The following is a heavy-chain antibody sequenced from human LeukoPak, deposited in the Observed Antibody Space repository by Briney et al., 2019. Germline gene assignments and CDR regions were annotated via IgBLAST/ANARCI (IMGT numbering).Heavy chain of an antibody. CDR1: EFTFSSFW. V-gene: IGHV3-74*01. Sequence: GGSLRLSCAASEFTFSSFWMHWVRQAPGRGLVWVSRINSDGNITTYAGSVKGRFTISRDNAKNTLYLQMNSLRAEDTAVYYCARGGGSLADSWGQGTLVTVSS. J-gene: IGHJ5*01. CDR3: ARGGGSLADS. D-gene: IGHD3-16*01. CDR2: INSDGNIT.